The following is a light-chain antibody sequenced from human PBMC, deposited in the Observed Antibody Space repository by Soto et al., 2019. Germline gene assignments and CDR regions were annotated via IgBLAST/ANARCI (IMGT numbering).Light chain of an antibody. J-gene: IGKJ2*01. CDR1: QSISSW. Sequence: DIQMTQSPSTLSASVGDRVTITCRASQSISSWLAWYQQKPGKAPKLLIYDASSLESGVPSRFSGSGSGTEFTLSVSSVQPDDFATYCCQQYNSYAMYTFGHGTKREFK. V-gene: IGKV1-5*01. CDR2: DAS. CDR3: QQYNSYAMYT.